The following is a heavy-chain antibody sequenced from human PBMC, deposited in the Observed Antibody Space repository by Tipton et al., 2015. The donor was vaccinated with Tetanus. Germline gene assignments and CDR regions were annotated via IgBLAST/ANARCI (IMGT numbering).Heavy chain of an antibody. CDR1: GFIFSNYA. V-gene: IGHV3-23*03. J-gene: IGHJ4*02. D-gene: IGHD3-10*01. CDR2: IYSGSSTT. Sequence: SLRLSCAASGFIFSNYAMSWVRQTPGKGLEWLSVIYSGSSTTYYADSVKGRFTISRDNSKNALYLQMNSLRVEDTAMYYCARDRRGGLWLDGGFDYWGQGTLVTVSS. CDR3: ARDRRGGLWLDGGFDY.